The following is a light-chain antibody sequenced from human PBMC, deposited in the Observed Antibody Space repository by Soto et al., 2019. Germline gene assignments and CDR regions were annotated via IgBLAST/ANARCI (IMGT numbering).Light chain of an antibody. Sequence: QSVLTQPPSVSGSPGQSVTISCTGSSSNIGAGYDVHWYQQLPGTAPKLLIFGNSDRHSGVPDRFSGSKSGTTASLAITGLQAEDEADYYCQSYDTSLSASYVFGTGTKVTVL. J-gene: IGLJ1*01. CDR2: GNS. CDR3: QSYDTSLSASYV. V-gene: IGLV1-40*01. CDR1: SSNIGAGYD.